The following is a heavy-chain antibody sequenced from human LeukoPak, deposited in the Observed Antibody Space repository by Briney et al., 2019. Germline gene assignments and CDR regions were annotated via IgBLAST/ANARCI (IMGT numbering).Heavy chain of an antibody. V-gene: IGHV3-64*04. CDR3: ASGETTAFDY. Sequence: PGGSLRLSCSASGFTFSSYAMHWVRQAPGKGLEYVSAISSNGGSTYYADSVKGRFTISRDNSKNTLYLQMNSLRAEDTAVYYCASGETTAFDYWGQGTLVTVSS. D-gene: IGHD4-11*01. CDR2: ISSNGGST. J-gene: IGHJ4*02. CDR1: GFTFSSYA.